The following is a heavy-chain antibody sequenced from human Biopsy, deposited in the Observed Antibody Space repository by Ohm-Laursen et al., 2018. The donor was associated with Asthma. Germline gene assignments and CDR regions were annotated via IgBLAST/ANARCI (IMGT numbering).Heavy chain of an antibody. CDR1: GGTFNTYV. J-gene: IGHJ4*02. CDR2: INSVFGTT. V-gene: IGHV1-69*06. CDR3: ARKAGSCISRTCYSLDF. Sequence: SVKVFCKSLGGTFNTYVIGWVRQAPGQGLEWMGGINSVFGTTTYPQKFQDRVTITADNSTSTVYMELSSLRSEDTAVYYCARKAGSCISRTCYSLDFWGQGTLVTVSS. D-gene: IGHD2-2*01.